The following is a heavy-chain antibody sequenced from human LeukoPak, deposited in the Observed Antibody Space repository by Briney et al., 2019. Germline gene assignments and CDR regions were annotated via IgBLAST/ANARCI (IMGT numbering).Heavy chain of an antibody. J-gene: IGHJ4*02. CDR2: IYYSGST. D-gene: IGHD6-13*01. CDR1: GGSISSYY. V-gene: IGHV4-59*01. CDR3: ARDPDSSSWYDY. Sequence: NSSETLSLTCTVSGGSISSYYWSWIRQPPGKGLEWIGYIYYSGSTNYNPSLKSRVTISVDTSKNQFSLKLSSVTAADTAVYYCARDPDSSSWYDYWGQGTLVTVSS.